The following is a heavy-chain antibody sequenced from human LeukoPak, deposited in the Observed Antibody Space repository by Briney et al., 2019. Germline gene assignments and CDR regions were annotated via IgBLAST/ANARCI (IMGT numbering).Heavy chain of an antibody. CDR3: ARVEGLTATVTD. J-gene: IGHJ4*02. V-gene: IGHV1-46*01. CDR1: GYTFTSYY. CDR2: IITSAGST. D-gene: IGHD5-18*01. Sequence: ASVKVPCTASGYTFTSYYMHWVRQAPGQGLEWMGLIITSAGSTTYAQNFQGRVTLTRDTSTSTVYMEMSSLRSEDTAVYYCARVEGLTATVTDWGQGTLVTVSS.